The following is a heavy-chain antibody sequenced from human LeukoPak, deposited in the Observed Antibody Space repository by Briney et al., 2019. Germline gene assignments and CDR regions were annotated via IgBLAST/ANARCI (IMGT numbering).Heavy chain of an antibody. V-gene: IGHV1-58*02. CDR1: GFTFTMSA. Sequence: SVKVSCKASGFTFTMSAMQWVRQARGQRLEWIGWIVVNSGDTNYAQKFQERVTISRDMSTSTAYMELSSLRSEDTAVYYCAALVDYYDSSGYHVDYWGQGTLVTVSS. CDR3: AALVDYYDSSGYHVDY. CDR2: IVVNSGDT. D-gene: IGHD3-22*01. J-gene: IGHJ4*02.